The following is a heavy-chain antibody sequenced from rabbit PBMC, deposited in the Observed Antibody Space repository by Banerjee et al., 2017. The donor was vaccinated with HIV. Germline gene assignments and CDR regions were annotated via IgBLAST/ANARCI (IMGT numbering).Heavy chain of an antibody. Sequence: QEQVVESGGGLVTLGGSLTLTCKASGFSFSSGYDMCWVRQAPGKGLEWIGCIYSSSGNTDYASWVNGRFTISLDNAQNTVFLQMTSLTAADTATYFCARDLAGVIGWNFNLWGQGTLVTVS. J-gene: IGHJ4*01. V-gene: IGHV1S43*01. CDR2: IYSSSGNT. D-gene: IGHD4-1*01. CDR3: ARDLAGVIGWNFNL. CDR1: GFSFSSGYD.